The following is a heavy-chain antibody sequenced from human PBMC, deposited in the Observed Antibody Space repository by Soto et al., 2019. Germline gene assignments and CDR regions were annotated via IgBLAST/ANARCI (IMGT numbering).Heavy chain of an antibody. D-gene: IGHD1-26*01. CDR1: GGTFSSYT. V-gene: IGHV1-69*08. Sequence: QVQLVQSGAEVKKPGSSVKVSCKASGGTFSSYTISWVRQAPGQGLEWMGRIIPNLGIANYAQKFQGRVTITADKSTSTAYMELSSLRSEDTAVYYCARDHYSGSYRWCQGTLVTVSS. J-gene: IGHJ4*02. CDR3: ARDHYSGSYR. CDR2: IIPNLGIA.